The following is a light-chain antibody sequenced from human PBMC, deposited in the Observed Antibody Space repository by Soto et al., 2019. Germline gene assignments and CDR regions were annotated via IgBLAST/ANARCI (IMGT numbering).Light chain of an antibody. CDR1: RSISKN. CDR2: GAS. V-gene: IGKV3-15*01. Sequence: EVVMTQSPDTLSVSPGESVPPSCRARRSISKNLAWFQQRPGQAPRLLIYGASARDTSIPARFSGSGSGTEFTLTISSLQPEDVAVYYCQQYNNWPPTYTFGQGTKVDIK. J-gene: IGKJ2*01. CDR3: QQYNNWPPTYT.